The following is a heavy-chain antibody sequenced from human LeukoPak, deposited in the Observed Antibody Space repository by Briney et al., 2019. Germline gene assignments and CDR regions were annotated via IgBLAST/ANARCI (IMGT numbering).Heavy chain of an antibody. D-gene: IGHD5/OR15-5a*01. J-gene: IGHJ5*02. Sequence: PSETLSLTCAVYGGSFSGYYWSWIRQPPGKGLEWIGEINQSGSTNYNPSLKSRVTISVDTSKNQFSLKLTSVTAADTAVYYCARSTARRRFDPWGQGTLVTVSS. CDR1: GGSFSGYY. CDR2: INQSGST. V-gene: IGHV4-34*01. CDR3: ARSTARRRFDP.